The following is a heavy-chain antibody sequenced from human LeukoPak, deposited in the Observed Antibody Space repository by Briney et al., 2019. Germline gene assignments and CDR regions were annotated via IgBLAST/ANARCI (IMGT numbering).Heavy chain of an antibody. D-gene: IGHD6-19*01. CDR3: ARDSLGVAGTVRDY. CDR1: GGSINSGDYY. V-gene: IGHV4-30-4*08. Sequence: SQTLSLTCTVSGGSINSGDYYWRWIRQPPGKGLEWIVYIYYSGSTYYHPSLKSRVTISVDTSKNQFSLKLISVTAADTAVYYCARDSLGVAGTVRDYWGQGTLVTVSS. J-gene: IGHJ4*02. CDR2: IYYSGST.